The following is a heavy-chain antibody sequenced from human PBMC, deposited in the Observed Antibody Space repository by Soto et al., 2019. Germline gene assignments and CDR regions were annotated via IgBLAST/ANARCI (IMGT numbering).Heavy chain of an antibody. Sequence: PSATPSLTGPFSGISISNGGYYLTWIRPPPGKGLACVGYIHYAWSTNYTPPLKSRGPMSVDTSQTQFSLRLISVTAADTAVYYCVREGGVTGYYPDVFDLWGQGKMVTFSS. CDR1: GISISNGGYY. CDR3: VREGGVTGYYPDVFDL. CDR2: IHYAWST. J-gene: IGHJ3*01. V-gene: IGHV4-61*08. D-gene: IGHD3-9*01.